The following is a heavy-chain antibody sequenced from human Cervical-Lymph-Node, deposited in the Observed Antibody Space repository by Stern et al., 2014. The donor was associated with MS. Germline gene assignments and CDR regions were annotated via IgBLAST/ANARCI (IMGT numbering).Heavy chain of an antibody. CDR2: IFPGGSDI. J-gene: IGHJ4*02. CDR1: GYTFTSYW. Sequence: DVQLVQSGPEVKRPGESLKISCQASGYTFTSYWIGWGRQMPGKGLEWIAIIFPGGSDIRSSPSFQGQVTISADKSSSTAYLQWNNLKASDTAIYYCARQRYFDYWGQGTLVTVSS. CDR3: ARQRYFDY. V-gene: IGHV5-51*01.